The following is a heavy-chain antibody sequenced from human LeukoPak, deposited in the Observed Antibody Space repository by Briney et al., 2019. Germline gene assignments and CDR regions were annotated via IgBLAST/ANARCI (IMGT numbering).Heavy chain of an antibody. D-gene: IGHD3-22*01. CDR3: GRGGGYYYESSGPRGAFDI. CDR2: ISSSGSIR. Sequence: PGGSLRLPCAASGFTFSSYEMNWVRQAPGKGLEWVSYISSSGSIRYYADSVKGRFTISRDNAKNSVYLQMNSLRAEDTAVYYCGRGGGYYYESSGPRGAFDIWGQGTMVTVSS. CDR1: GFTFSSYE. J-gene: IGHJ3*02. V-gene: IGHV3-48*03.